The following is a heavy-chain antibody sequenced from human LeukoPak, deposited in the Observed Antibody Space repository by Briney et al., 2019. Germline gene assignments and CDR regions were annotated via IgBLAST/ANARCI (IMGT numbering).Heavy chain of an antibody. Sequence: PGGSLRLSCAASGFTFSSYAMSWVRQAPGKGLEWVSAISGSGGSTYYADSVKGRFTISRDNSKNTLYLQMTSLRAEDTAVYYCAKDQWRARGYFDYWGQGTLVTVSS. CDR2: ISGSGGST. V-gene: IGHV3-23*01. CDR3: AKDQWRARGYFDY. D-gene: IGHD3-10*01. J-gene: IGHJ4*02. CDR1: GFTFSSYA.